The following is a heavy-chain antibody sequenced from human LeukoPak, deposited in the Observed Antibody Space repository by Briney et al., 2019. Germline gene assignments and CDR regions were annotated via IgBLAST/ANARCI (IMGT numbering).Heavy chain of an antibody. CDR1: GFTFTGSA. Sequence: PGGSLRLSCAASGFTFTGSAMHWVRQASGKGLESVGRIRSKANSYATAYAASVKGRFTISRDGSKNTAYLQMNSLKTEDTAVYYCTRPYCSSTSCPEYNWFDPWGQGTLVTVSS. CDR2: IRSKANSYAT. CDR3: TRPYCSSTSCPEYNWFDP. V-gene: IGHV3-73*01. D-gene: IGHD2-2*01. J-gene: IGHJ5*02.